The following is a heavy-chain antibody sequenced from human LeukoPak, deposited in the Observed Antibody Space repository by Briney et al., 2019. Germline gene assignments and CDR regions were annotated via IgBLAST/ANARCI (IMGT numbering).Heavy chain of an antibody. CDR1: GYTLTELS. CDR3: ARGTPRRRHNSSSWKGGAFDI. Sequence: GASVKVSCKVSGYTLTELSMHWVRQAPGKGLEWMGGFDPEDGETIYAQKFQGRVTMTRNTSISTAYMELSSLRSEDTAVYYCARGTPRRRHNSSSWKGGAFDIWGQGTTVTVSS. D-gene: IGHD6-13*01. CDR2: FDPEDGET. V-gene: IGHV1-24*01. J-gene: IGHJ3*02.